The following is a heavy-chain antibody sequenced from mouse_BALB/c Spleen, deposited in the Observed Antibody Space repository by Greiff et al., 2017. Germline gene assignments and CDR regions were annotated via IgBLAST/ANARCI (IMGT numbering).Heavy chain of an antibody. Sequence: VQLKESGPELVKPGASVKISCKASGYSFTGYYMHWVKQSHVKSLEWIGRINPYNGATSYNQNFKDKASLTVDKSSSTAYMELHSLTSEDSAVYYCARDGNYPYFDYWGQGTTLTVSS. J-gene: IGHJ2*01. D-gene: IGHD2-1*01. CDR3: ARDGNYPYFDY. CDR1: GYSFTGYY. CDR2: INPYNGAT. V-gene: IGHV1-31*01.